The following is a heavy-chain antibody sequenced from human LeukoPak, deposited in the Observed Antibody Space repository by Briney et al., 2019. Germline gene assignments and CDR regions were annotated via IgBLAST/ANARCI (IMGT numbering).Heavy chain of an antibody. CDR1: GGSFSGYY. V-gene: IGHV4-34*01. CDR3: ARVGTAYYYYYMDA. D-gene: IGHD1-1*01. Sequence: SETLSLTCAVYGGSFSGYYWSWIRQPPGKGLEWIGEINHSGSTNYNPSLKSRVTISVDTSKNQFSLKLRSVTAADTAVYYCARVGTAYYYYYMDAWGKGTTVTVSS. CDR2: INHSGST. J-gene: IGHJ6*03.